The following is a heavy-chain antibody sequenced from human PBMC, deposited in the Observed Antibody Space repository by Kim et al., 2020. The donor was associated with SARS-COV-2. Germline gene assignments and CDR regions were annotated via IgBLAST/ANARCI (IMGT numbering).Heavy chain of an antibody. D-gene: IGHD6-13*01. CDR1: GYTFTSYG. Sequence: ASVKVSCKASGYTFTSYGISWVRQAPGQGLEWMGWISAYNGNTNYAEKLQGRVTMTTDTSTSTAYMELRSLRSDDTAAYYCARVGQQLALMGGNWFDPWGQGTLVTVSS. CDR2: ISAYNGNT. V-gene: IGHV1-18*04. CDR3: ARVGQQLALMGGNWFDP. J-gene: IGHJ5*02.